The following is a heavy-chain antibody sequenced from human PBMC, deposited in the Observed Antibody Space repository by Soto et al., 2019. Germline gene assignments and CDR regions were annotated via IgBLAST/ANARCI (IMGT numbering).Heavy chain of an antibody. J-gene: IGHJ6*02. CDR2: IWSDGSKE. Sequence: QVQVVESGGGVGQPGRSLRLSCAASGFTFRNYGMHWVRQAPGKGLEWVAVIWSDGSKEYYADSVKGRFAISRDNSKSTLYLQMNSLRADDTALYYCAREAGWEVWGQGTTVTVSS. CDR1: GFTFRNYG. D-gene: IGHD2-15*01. V-gene: IGHV3-33*01. CDR3: AREAGWEV.